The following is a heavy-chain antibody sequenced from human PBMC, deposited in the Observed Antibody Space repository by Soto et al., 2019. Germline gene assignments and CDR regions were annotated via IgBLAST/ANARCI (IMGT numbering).Heavy chain of an antibody. Sequence: QVQLVQSGAEVKKPGSSVKVSCKASGGTFSSYAISWVRQAPGQGLEWMGGIIPIFGTANYAQKFQGRVTITADTSTSTAYMELSSLRSEDTAVYYCARAGPRYGSSTSYEYYYYYGMDVWGQGTTVTVSS. J-gene: IGHJ6*02. V-gene: IGHV1-69*06. CDR3: ARAGPRYGSSTSYEYYYYYGMDV. CDR1: GGTFSSYA. D-gene: IGHD2-2*01. CDR2: IIPIFGTA.